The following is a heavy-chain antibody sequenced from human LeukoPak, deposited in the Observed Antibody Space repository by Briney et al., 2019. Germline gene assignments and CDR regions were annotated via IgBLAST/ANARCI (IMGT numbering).Heavy chain of an antibody. V-gene: IGHV4-59*08. CDR1: GGSITRYY. D-gene: IGHD4-17*01. CDR2: ISHSGST. J-gene: IGHJ4*02. CDR3: ARLRDGDYGGYFDY. Sequence: SETLSLTCTVSGGSITRYYWSWIRQPPGEGLEWIGYISHSGSTKYNSSLKSRALISSDTSKNQFSLKLSSVTAADTALYYCARLRDGDYGGYFDYWGQGTLVTVSS.